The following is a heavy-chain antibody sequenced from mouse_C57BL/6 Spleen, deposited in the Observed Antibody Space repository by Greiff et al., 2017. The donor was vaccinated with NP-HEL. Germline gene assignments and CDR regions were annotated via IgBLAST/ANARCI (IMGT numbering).Heavy chain of an antibody. Sequence: QVQLQQSGAELVKPGASVKLSCKASGYTFTSYWMHWVKQRPGQGLEWIGMIHPNSGSTNYNEKFKSKATLTVDKSSSTAYMQLSSLTSEDSAVYYCAPHYYGSFFDYWGQGTTLTVSS. CDR1: GYTFTSYW. CDR3: APHYYGSFFDY. J-gene: IGHJ2*01. V-gene: IGHV1-64*01. D-gene: IGHD1-1*01. CDR2: IHPNSGST.